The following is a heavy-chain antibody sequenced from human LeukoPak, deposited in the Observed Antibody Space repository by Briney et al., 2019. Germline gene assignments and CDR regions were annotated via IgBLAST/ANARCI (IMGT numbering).Heavy chain of an antibody. D-gene: IGHD3-10*01. J-gene: IGHJ4*02. Sequence: TSETLSLTCTVSGGSISSSSYYWGWIRQPPGKGLEWIGSIYYSGSTYYNPSLKSRVTISVDTSKNQFSLKLSSVTAADTAVYYCARASITMVRGANAYYFDYWGQGTLVTVSS. CDR1: GGSISSSSYY. V-gene: IGHV4-39*01. CDR3: ARASITMVRGANAYYFDY. CDR2: IYYSGST.